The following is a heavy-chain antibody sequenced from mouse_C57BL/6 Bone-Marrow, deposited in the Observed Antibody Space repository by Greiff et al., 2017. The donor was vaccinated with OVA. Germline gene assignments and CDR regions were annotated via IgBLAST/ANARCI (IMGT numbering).Heavy chain of an antibody. Sequence: VQLQQPGAELVKPGASVKLSCKASGYTFTSYWMQWVKQRPGQGLEWIGEIDPSDRYTNYNQKFKGKATLTVDTSSSTAYMQLSSLTSEDSAVYYCAREGYYGRPSYWYFDVWGTGTTVTVSS. V-gene: IGHV1-50*01. D-gene: IGHD1-1*01. CDR2: IDPSDRYT. J-gene: IGHJ1*03. CDR1: GYTFTSYW. CDR3: AREGYYGRPSYWYFDV.